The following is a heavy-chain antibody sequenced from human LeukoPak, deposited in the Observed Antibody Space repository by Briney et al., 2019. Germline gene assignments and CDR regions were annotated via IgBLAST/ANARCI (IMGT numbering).Heavy chain of an antibody. CDR2: INWNGGST. V-gene: IGHV3-20*04. Sequence: PGGSLRLSCAASGFTFDDYGMSWVRQAPGKGLEWVSGINWNGGSTGYADSVKGRFTIYIDKAKNSLYLQMNSLRAEDTALYYCATWRGDSSGYYNYWGQGTLVTVSS. D-gene: IGHD3-22*01. CDR1: GFTFDDYG. J-gene: IGHJ4*02. CDR3: ATWRGDSSGYYNY.